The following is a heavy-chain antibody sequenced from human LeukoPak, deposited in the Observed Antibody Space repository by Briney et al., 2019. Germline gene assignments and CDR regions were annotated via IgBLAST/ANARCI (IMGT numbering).Heavy chain of an antibody. Sequence: GGSLRLSCEASGFTFSSHAMHWVRQAPGRGLEWVAIISYDGSKKYYADSVKGRFTISRDNSKNTLYLQMNSLRAEDTAVYYCASLTGYSYGNPSFYYFDYWGQGTLVTVSS. CDR1: GFTFSSHA. CDR3: ASLTGYSYGNPSFYYFDY. J-gene: IGHJ4*02. V-gene: IGHV3-30*03. CDR2: ISYDGSKK. D-gene: IGHD5-18*01.